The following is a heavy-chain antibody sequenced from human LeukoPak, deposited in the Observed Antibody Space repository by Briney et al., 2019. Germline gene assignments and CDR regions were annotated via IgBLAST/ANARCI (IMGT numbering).Heavy chain of an antibody. V-gene: IGHV3-23*01. J-gene: IGHJ4*02. CDR2: ISGSDDST. CDR3: AKALLHVDY. CDR1: GFTFSSYA. Sequence: PGGSLRLSCAASGFTFSSYAMSWVRQAPGKGLEWVSTISGSDDSTYYADSVKGRFTISRDNSKNTLYLQMISLRAEDTAVYYCAKALLHVDYWGQGTLVTVSS.